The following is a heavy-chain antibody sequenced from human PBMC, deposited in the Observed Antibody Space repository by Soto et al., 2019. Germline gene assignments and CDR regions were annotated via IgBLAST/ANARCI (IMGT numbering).Heavy chain of an antibody. Sequence: QVQLVQSGAEVKKPGSSVKVSCKASGGTFSNFAISWVRQAPGQGLEWMGGFIPIFGTLNYAQRFQGRLTINADESTSTAYMELSRLGSEDTAVYYCAGFVQLVLHWGQGSMVTVS. CDR2: FIPIFGTL. CDR1: GGTFSNFA. J-gene: IGHJ1*01. V-gene: IGHV1-69*01. CDR3: AGFVQLVLH. D-gene: IGHD6-13*01.